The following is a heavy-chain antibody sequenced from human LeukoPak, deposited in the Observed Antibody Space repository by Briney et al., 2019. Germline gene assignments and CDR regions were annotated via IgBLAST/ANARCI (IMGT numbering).Heavy chain of an antibody. J-gene: IGHJ4*02. V-gene: IGHV3-23*01. D-gene: IGHD2-8*01. CDR1: GFTFSSYA. CDR2: ISDSGDYT. CDR3: AKDLAYAMGPYSYFDY. Sequence: GGSLRLSCAGSGFTFSSYAMSWVRQAPGQGLEWVSVISDSGDYTYYADSVKGRFTISRDNSKNTLYLQMNSLRAEDTAVYYCAKDLAYAMGPYSYFDYWGQGTLVTVSS.